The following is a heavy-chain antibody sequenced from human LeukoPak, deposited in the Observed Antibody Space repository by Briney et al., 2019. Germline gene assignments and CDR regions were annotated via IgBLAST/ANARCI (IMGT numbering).Heavy chain of an antibody. CDR2: IRSDGSNK. CDR3: ARGGGYSYGYYFDY. V-gene: IGHV3-30*02. J-gene: IGHJ4*02. Sequence: GGSLRLSCAASGFTFSSYGMHWVRQAPGKGLEWVAFIRSDGSNKYYADSVKGRFTISRDTSKNTLYLQMNSLRADDTAVYYCARGGGYSYGYYFDYWGQGTLVSVSS. D-gene: IGHD5-18*01. CDR1: GFTFSSYG.